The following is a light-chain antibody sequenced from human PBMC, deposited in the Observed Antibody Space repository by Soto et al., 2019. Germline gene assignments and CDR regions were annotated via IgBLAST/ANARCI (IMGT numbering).Light chain of an antibody. CDR2: EVT. CDR3: SSFARSNNFV. J-gene: IGLJ1*01. Sequence: QSALTQPPSASGSPGQSVTISCTGTSSVVGAYDYVSWYQQHPGEAPKLMIYEVTKRPSGVPDRFSGSKSGNTASLTVSGLQTEDEADYYCSSFARSNNFVFGTGTKVTV. V-gene: IGLV2-8*01. CDR1: SSVVGAYDY.